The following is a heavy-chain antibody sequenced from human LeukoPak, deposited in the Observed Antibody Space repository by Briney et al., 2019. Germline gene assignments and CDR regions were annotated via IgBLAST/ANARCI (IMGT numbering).Heavy chain of an antibody. CDR1: GGSFSGYY. Sequence: TSEPLSLTCAVYGGSFSGYYWSWIRQPPGKGLEWIGEINHSGNTNYNPSLKSRVTISVDTSKNQFSLKLSSVTAADTAVYYCARGPYQGWFDPWGQGTLVTVSS. J-gene: IGHJ5*02. CDR3: ARGPYQGWFDP. CDR2: INHSGNT. V-gene: IGHV4-34*01.